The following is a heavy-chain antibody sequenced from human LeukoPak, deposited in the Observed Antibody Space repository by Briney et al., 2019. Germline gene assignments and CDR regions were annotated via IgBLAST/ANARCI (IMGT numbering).Heavy chain of an antibody. J-gene: IGHJ5*02. CDR1: GDSISGSNYH. Sequence: SETLSLTCTVSGDSISGSNYHWGWIRQPPGKGLEWLGTVHHTGRAFYNPSPRGRTTVSVDTSKNQFSLKLTSVTAADTAVYYCAREPDAWGQGTLVTVSS. V-gene: IGHV4-39*07. CDR3: AREPDA. CDR2: VHHTGRA.